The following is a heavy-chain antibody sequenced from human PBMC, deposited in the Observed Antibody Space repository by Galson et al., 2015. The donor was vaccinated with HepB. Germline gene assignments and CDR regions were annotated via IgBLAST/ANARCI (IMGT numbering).Heavy chain of an antibody. J-gene: IGHJ4*02. CDR1: GFSLSTSGMC. CDR3: ARTTIVGATIVDY. CDR2: IDWDDDK. D-gene: IGHD1-26*01. Sequence: PALVKPTQTLTLTCIFSGFSLSTSGMCVSWIRQPPGKALEWLARIDWDDDKYYSTSLKTRLTMSKDTPKNQVVLTMTNMDPVDTATYYCARTTIVGATIVDYWGQGTLVTVSS. V-gene: IGHV2-70*11.